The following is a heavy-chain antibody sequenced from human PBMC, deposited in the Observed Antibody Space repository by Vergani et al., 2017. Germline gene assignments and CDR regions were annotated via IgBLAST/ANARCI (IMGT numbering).Heavy chain of an antibody. CDR1: GESFSSFY. CDR3: AVRPRVNLVRGEIVTKRSFDY. V-gene: IGHV4-34*02. J-gene: IGHJ4*02. Sequence: QVQLQQWGAGVVKPSGTLSLTCAVFGESFSSFYWSWIRQPPGKGLEWVGEINNDRHTNYNPSLESRVTGSRDTAKNQFSLNLMSVTAADTAIYYWAVRPRVNLVRGEIVTKRSFDYWRQGSLVTVSS. CDR2: INNDRHT. D-gene: IGHD3-10*01.